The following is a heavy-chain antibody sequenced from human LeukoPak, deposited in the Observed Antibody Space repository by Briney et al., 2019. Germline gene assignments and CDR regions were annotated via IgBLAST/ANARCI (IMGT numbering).Heavy chain of an antibody. CDR1: GYTFTSYG. CDR3: ARDFYDSSPD. CDR2: ISAYNGNT. Sequence: ASVKVSCQASGYTFTSYGISWVRPAPGQGLEWMGWISAYNGNTNYTQKLQGRVTMTTDKSTSTAYMELRSLRSDDTAVYYCARDFYDSSPDWGQGTLVTVSS. D-gene: IGHD3-22*01. V-gene: IGHV1-18*01. J-gene: IGHJ4*02.